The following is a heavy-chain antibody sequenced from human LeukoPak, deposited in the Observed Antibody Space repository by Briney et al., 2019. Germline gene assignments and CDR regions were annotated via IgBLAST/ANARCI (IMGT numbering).Heavy chain of an antibody. D-gene: IGHD3-10*01. CDR2: IKQDGSEK. J-gene: IGHJ4*02. V-gene: IGHV3-7*01. CDR1: GFTFSSYW. CDR3: AREAPYYYGSGSPQYY. Sequence: GGSLRLSCAASGFTFSSYWMSWVRQAPGKGLEWVANIKQDGSEKYYVDSVKGRFTISRDNAKNSLYLQMNSLRVEDTAVYYCAREAPYYYGSGSPQYYWGQGTLVTVSS.